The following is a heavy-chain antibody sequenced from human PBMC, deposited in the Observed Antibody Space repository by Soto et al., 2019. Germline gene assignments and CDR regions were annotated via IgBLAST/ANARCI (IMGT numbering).Heavy chain of an antibody. J-gene: IGHJ4*02. D-gene: IGHD6-19*01. V-gene: IGHV4-34*01. CDR3: ARGREAVAGTFDY. CDR2: INHSGST. CDR1: GGSFSGYY. Sequence: QVQLQQWGAGLLKPSETLSLTCAVYGGSFSGYYWSWIRQPPGKGLEWIGEINHSGSTNYNPSLKSRVTLSVDTSKNQFSLKLSSVTAADTAVYYCARGREAVAGTFDYWGQGTLVTVSS.